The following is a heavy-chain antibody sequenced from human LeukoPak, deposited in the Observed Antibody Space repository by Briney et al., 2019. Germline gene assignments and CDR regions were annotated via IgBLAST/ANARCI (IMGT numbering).Heavy chain of an antibody. D-gene: IGHD6-13*01. CDR3: ARVRAAAANY. V-gene: IGHV1-18*01. CDR1: GGTFSSYA. J-gene: IGHJ4*02. CDR2: ISAYNGNT. Sequence: ASVKVSCKASGGTFSSYAISWVRQAPGQGLEWMGWISAYNGNTNYAQKLQGRVTMTTDTSTSTAYMELRSLRSDDTAMYYCARVRAAAANYWGQGTLVTVSS.